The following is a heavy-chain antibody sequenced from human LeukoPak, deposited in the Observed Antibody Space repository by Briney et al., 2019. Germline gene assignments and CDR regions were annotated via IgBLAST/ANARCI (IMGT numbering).Heavy chain of an antibody. CDR3: ARDSGYDGDYYYYYYMDV. Sequence: GGSLRLSCAASGFTFSSYSMNWVRQAPGKGLEWVSSISSSSSYIYYADSVKGRFTISRDNAKNSLYLQMNSLRAEDTAVYYCARDSGYDGDYYYYYYMDVWGKGTTVTVSS. V-gene: IGHV3-21*01. CDR2: ISSSSSYI. D-gene: IGHD5-12*01. CDR1: GFTFSSYS. J-gene: IGHJ6*03.